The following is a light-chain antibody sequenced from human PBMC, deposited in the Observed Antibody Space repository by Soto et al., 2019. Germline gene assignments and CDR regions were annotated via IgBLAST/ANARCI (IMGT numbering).Light chain of an antibody. J-gene: IGLJ2*01. CDR1: SSNIGSNT. CDR3: AALDDSLNGVV. V-gene: IGLV1-44*01. CDR2: SNN. Sequence: QSVLTQPPSASGTPGQRVTISCSGSSSNIGSNTVNWYQQLPGTAPKLLIYSNNQRHSGVPDRFSGSKSGTSASLAISGLQSEDEADYYCAALDDSLNGVVFGGGTKVTVL.